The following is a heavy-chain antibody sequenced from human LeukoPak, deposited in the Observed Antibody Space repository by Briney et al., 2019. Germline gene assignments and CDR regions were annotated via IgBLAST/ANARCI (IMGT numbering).Heavy chain of an antibody. CDR2: ISASGTDT. V-gene: IGHV3-23*01. CDR1: GLSFSNYA. CDR3: AKDQTAAVGQLDY. Sequence: GGSLTLSCTASGLSFSNYAMTWVRQAPGKGLEWASVISASGTDTYYADSVKGRFTISRDNSQNTLYLHMNSLRAEDTAVYYYAKDQTAAVGQLDYWGQGTVVTVSS. J-gene: IGHJ4*02. D-gene: IGHD6-13*01.